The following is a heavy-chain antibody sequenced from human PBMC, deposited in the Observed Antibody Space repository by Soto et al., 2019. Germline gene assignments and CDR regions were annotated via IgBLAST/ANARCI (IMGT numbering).Heavy chain of an antibody. Sequence: GGSLRLSCAASGFTFSSYWMHWVRQAPEKGLVWVSRINSDGSSTSYADSVKGRFTISRDNAKNTLYLQMNSLRAEDTAVYYCASDLGYCSGGSCYPGWFDPWGQGTLVTVSS. CDR2: INSDGSST. V-gene: IGHV3-74*01. J-gene: IGHJ5*02. D-gene: IGHD2-15*01. CDR1: GFTFSSYW. CDR3: ASDLGYCSGGSCYPGWFDP.